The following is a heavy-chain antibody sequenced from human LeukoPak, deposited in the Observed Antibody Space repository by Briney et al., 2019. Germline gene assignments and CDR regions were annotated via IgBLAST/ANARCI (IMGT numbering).Heavy chain of an antibody. CDR2: ISPNTGGT. CDR3: ARSLLGVTPPDY. J-gene: IGHJ4*02. V-gene: IGHV1-2*02. CDR1: GYTFTDHF. Sequence: GASVKVSCKASGYTFTDHFLHWVRQAPGQGLEWMGWISPNTGGTNYAQKSQGRVTMTRDTSISTAYMELSRLRSDDTAVYYCARSLLGVTPPDYWGQGTLVTVSS. D-gene: IGHD3-22*01.